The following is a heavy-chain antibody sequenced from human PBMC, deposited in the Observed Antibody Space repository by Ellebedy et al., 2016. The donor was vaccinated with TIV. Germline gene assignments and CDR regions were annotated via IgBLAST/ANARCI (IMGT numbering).Heavy chain of an antibody. D-gene: IGHD1-14*01. V-gene: IGHV3-30*03. CDR1: GFTFSSYG. J-gene: IGHJ4*02. CDR3: TTSVDY. Sequence: GESLKISCAASGFTFSSYGMHWVRQAPGKGLEWVAVISYDGSNKYYADSAKGRFTISRDNSKNTLSLLMNSLRAEDTAVYYCTTSVDYWGQGTLVTVSS. CDR2: ISYDGSNK.